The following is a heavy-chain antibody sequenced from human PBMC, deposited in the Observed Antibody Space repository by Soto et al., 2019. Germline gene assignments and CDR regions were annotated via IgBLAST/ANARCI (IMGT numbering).Heavy chain of an antibody. J-gene: IGHJ4*02. CDR1: GYTFSNFG. Sequence: QVQLVQSGAEVENPGASVKVSCKASGYTFSNFGINWVRQAPGQGLEWLGWITPYNGNANYEQKNQDRLTITTDTSTNTAYLQLRSLRSDDTAVYFCARARMYSGAHHDYWGQGTLVTVSS. V-gene: IGHV1-18*04. CDR2: ITPYNGNA. CDR3: ARARMYSGAHHDY. D-gene: IGHD1-26*01.